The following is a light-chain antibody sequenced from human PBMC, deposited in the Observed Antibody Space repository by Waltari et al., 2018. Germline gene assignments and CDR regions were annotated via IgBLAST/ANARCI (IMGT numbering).Light chain of an antibody. J-gene: IGKJ2*01. V-gene: IGKV4-1*01. Sequence: DSVMTLSPDSLAVSLGERATIHCKSSESVLSSSNNKNYLGWYQQKQGQPPKLLISWAATRESGVPDRFSGSGSGTDFTLTISSLQTEDVAVYYCQQCYTYPYTFGQGTNLEIK. CDR2: WAA. CDR3: QQCYTYPYT. CDR1: ESVLSSSNNKNY.